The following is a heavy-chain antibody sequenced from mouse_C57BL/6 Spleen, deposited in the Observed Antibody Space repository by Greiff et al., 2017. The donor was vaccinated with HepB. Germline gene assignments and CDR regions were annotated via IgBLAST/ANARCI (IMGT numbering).Heavy chain of an antibody. J-gene: IGHJ2*01. Sequence: VQLQQSGPELVKPGASVKISCKASGYAFSSSWMNWVKQRPGKGLEWIGRIYPGDGDTNYNGKFKGKATLTADKSSSTAYMQLSSLTSEDSAVYFCARYEDPYGSSYDYWGQGTTLTVSS. CDR3: ARYEDPYGSSYDY. CDR1: GYAFSSSW. CDR2: IYPGDGDT. V-gene: IGHV1-82*01. D-gene: IGHD1-1*01.